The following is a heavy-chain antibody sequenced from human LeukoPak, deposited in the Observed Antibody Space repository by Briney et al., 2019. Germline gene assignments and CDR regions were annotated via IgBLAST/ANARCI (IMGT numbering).Heavy chain of an antibody. J-gene: IGHJ6*02. CDR1: GFTFSSYW. V-gene: IGHV3-7*01. D-gene: IGHD3-3*01. CDR3: ARDFGPGYDFWSGYYPSAGMDV. Sequence: GGSLRLSCAASGFTFSSYWMSWVRQAPGKGLEWVANIKQDGSEKYYVDSVKGRFTISRDNAKNSLYLQMNSLRAEDTAVYYCARDFGPGYDFWSGYYPSAGMDVWGQGTTVTVSS. CDR2: IKQDGSEK.